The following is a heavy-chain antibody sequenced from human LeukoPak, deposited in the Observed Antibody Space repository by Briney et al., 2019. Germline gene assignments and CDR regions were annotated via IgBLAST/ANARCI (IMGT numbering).Heavy chain of an antibody. CDR2: INPNDGDT. J-gene: IGHJ4*02. Sequence: ASVKVSYKASGYTFTDYYMHWVRQAPGQGFEWMGWINPNDGDTNYAQKFQGRVTMTRDTSISTAHMEVSRLRSDDTAVYYCARANFLYCSSSTCPFDYRGQGTLVTVSS. CDR3: ARANFLYCSSSTCPFDY. CDR1: GYTFTDYY. V-gene: IGHV1-2*02. D-gene: IGHD2-2*01.